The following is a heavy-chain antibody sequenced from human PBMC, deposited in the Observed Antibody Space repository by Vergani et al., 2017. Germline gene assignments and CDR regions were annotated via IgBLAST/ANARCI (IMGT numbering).Heavy chain of an antibody. V-gene: IGHV3-30*02. J-gene: IGHJ4*02. Sequence: QVQLVESGGGVVQRGGSLRLSCATSGFTLSNYDMQWIRPGPGKGLEFVAFIQFDGSNQYYAESVKGRFTLSRDFSKNTLYLQMNSLRTDDTATYYCAKHFRGWGIDYWGQGTQVIVSS. CDR2: IQFDGSNQ. CDR1: GFTLSNYD. D-gene: IGHD3-16*01. CDR3: AKHFRGWGIDY.